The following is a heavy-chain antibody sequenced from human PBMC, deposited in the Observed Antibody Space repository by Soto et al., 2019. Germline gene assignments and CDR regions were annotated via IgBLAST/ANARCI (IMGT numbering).Heavy chain of an antibody. CDR1: GYTLTELS. Sequence: ASVKVSCKVSGYTLTELSMHWLRQAPGKGLEWMGGFDPEDGETIYAQKFQGRVTMTEDTSTDTAYMELSSLRSEDTAVYYCETTRLSGTTTYSNGAFDIWRQGKMVSVS. J-gene: IGHJ3*02. CDR3: ETTRLSGTTTYSNGAFDI. D-gene: IGHD1-1*01. CDR2: FDPEDGET. V-gene: IGHV1-24*01.